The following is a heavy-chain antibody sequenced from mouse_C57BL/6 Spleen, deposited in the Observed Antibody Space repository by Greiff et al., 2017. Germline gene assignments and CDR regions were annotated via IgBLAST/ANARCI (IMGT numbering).Heavy chain of an antibody. Sequence: EVQRVESGGDLVKPGGSLKLSCAASGFTFSSYGMSWVRQTPDKRLEWVATISSGGSYTYYPDSVKGRFTISRDNAKNTLYLQMSSLKSEDTAMYYCARRTAQATDAMDYWGQGTSVTVSS. J-gene: IGHJ4*01. CDR3: ARRTAQATDAMDY. D-gene: IGHD3-2*02. CDR2: ISSGGSYT. CDR1: GFTFSSYG. V-gene: IGHV5-6*01.